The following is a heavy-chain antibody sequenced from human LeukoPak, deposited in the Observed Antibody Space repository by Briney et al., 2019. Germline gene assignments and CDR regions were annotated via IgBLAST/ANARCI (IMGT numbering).Heavy chain of an antibody. CDR2: FDPEDGET. V-gene: IGHV1-24*01. Sequence: ASVKVSCKVSGYTLTELSMHWVRQAPGKGLEWMGGFDPEDGETIYAQKFQGRVTMTADTSTDTAYMELSSLRSEDAAVYYCATVPEYYCSGGSCYRVELEAFDPWGQGTLVTVSS. D-gene: IGHD2-15*01. J-gene: IGHJ5*02. CDR1: GYTLTELS. CDR3: ATVPEYYCSGGSCYRVELEAFDP.